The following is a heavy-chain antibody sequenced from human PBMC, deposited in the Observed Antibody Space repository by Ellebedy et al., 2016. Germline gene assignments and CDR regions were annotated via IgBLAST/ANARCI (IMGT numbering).Heavy chain of an antibody. CDR3: ASDVSLYSSSPSFDF. CDR1: GGSVDTYY. J-gene: IGHJ4*02. V-gene: IGHV4-59*02. CDR2: VFYGGST. Sequence: SETLSLXXTVSGGSVDTYYWTWIRQSPGKGLEWIGYVFYGGSTKYNPSLRSRVTISLDTSKNQFSLKLTSVAAADTAVYYCASDVSLYSSSPSFDFWGRGTLVTVSS. D-gene: IGHD6-6*01.